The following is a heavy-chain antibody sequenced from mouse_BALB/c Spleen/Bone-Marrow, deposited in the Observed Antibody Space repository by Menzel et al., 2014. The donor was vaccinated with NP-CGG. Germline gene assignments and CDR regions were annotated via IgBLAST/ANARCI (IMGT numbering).Heavy chain of an antibody. CDR1: GYTFTSYW. CDR3: TRSLVRRDHYYAMDY. D-gene: IGHD2-14*01. Sequence: GSELVRPGASVKLSCKASGYTFTSYWMHWVKQRPGQGLEWIGNIYPGSGSTNYDEKFKSKATLTVDTSSSTAYMQLSSLTSEDSAVHYCTRSLVRRDHYYAMDYWGQGTSVTVSS. CDR2: IYPGSGST. V-gene: IGHV1S22*01. J-gene: IGHJ4*01.